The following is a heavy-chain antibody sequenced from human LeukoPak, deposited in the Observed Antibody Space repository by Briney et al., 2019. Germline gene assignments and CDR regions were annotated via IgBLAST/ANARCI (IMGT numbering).Heavy chain of an antibody. CDR3: AELGITMIGGV. CDR1: GFTFSSYE. J-gene: IGHJ6*04. D-gene: IGHD3-10*02. V-gene: IGHV3-48*03. CDR2: ISSSGSTI. Sequence: GGSLRLSCAASGFTFSSYEMNWVRQAPGKGLEWVSYISSSGSTIYYADSVKGRFTISRDNAKNLLYLQMYSLRAEDTAVYYCAELGITMIGGVWGKGTTVTISS.